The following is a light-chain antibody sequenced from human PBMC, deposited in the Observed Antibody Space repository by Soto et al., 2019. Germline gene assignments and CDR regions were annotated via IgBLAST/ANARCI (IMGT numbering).Light chain of an antibody. Sequence: DIQMTQSPSSLSASVGDRVTITCRASQTTSHYLNWYQEKPGKDPKLLIYAASSLQSGVPSRFSGSGSGTDFTLTISSLQPEDFETYYCQQSYSTRWTFGQGTKVEIK. J-gene: IGKJ1*01. CDR1: QTTSHY. CDR3: QQSYSTRWT. V-gene: IGKV1-39*01. CDR2: AAS.